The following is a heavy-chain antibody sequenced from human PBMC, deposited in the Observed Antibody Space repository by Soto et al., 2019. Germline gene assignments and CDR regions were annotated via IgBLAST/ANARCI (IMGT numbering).Heavy chain of an antibody. CDR1: GYTFSNAW. Sequence: EVQLVESGGGLVKPGGSLRLSCAASGYTFSNAWMSWVRQAPGKGLEWVGRIKSKTHGETTDYAAPVKGRFTISRDDSKNTGYLQMNSLKTEDTAVYYCKNQWLDWYNWFDPWGQGTLVTVSS. D-gene: IGHD6-19*01. V-gene: IGHV3-15*01. J-gene: IGHJ5*02. CDR3: KNQWLDWYNWFDP. CDR2: IKSKTHGETT.